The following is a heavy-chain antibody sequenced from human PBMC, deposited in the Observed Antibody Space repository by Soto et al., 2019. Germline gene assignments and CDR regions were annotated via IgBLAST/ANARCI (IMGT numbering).Heavy chain of an antibody. Sequence: GGSLRLSCAASGFTFTTYAMSWVRQAPGKGLEWVSAISAGGGTTYYADSVKDRFTISRDNSMNALYLQIHSLRVEDTAVYYCAHPRGYGVFDAYGIWGQGTMVTVS. J-gene: IGHJ3*02. CDR1: GFTFTTYA. CDR2: ISAGGGTT. V-gene: IGHV3-23*01. D-gene: IGHD4-17*01. CDR3: AHPRGYGVFDAYGI.